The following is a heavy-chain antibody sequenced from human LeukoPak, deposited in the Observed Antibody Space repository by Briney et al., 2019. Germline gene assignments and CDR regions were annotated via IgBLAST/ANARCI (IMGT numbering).Heavy chain of an antibody. CDR1: GFTFSDYY. CDR2: ISSSSSYT. D-gene: IGHD6-19*01. J-gene: IGHJ6*02. V-gene: IGHV3-11*05. CDR3: ARDAEYSSGWWGFYYYYGMEV. Sequence: PGGSLRLSCAASGFTFSDYYMSWIRQAPGKGLEWVSYISSSSSYTNYADSVKGRFTISRDNAKNSLYLQMNSLRAEDTAVYYCARDAEYSSGWWGFYYYYGMEVWGQGTTVTVSS.